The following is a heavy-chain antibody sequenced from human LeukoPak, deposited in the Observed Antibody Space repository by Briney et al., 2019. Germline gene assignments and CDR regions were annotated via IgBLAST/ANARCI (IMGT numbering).Heavy chain of an antibody. CDR2: IYAGDST. Sequence: GGSLRLSCAASGFTFSSYAMSWVRQAPGKGLEWVSVIYAGDSTYYADSVKGRFIIFRDNSKNTVYLQMDSLRAEDTAVYYCARSYTHYDFWSGYTYQNYFDPWGQGTLVTVSS. CDR1: GFTFSSYA. CDR3: ARSYTHYDFWSGYTYQNYFDP. V-gene: IGHV3-53*01. J-gene: IGHJ5*02. D-gene: IGHD3-3*01.